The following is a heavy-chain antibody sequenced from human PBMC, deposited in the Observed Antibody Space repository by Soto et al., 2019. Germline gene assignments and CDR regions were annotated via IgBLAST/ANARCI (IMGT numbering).Heavy chain of an antibody. CDR2: ISSSGSTI. Sequence: PGGSLRLSCAASGFTFSSYEMNWVRQAPGKGLEWVSYISSSGSTIYFADSVKGRFTISRDNAKNSLYLQMNSLRAEDTAVYYCARDRGTSFDYWGQGTLVTVSS. V-gene: IGHV3-48*03. CDR3: ARDRGTSFDY. J-gene: IGHJ4*02. CDR1: GFTFSSYE.